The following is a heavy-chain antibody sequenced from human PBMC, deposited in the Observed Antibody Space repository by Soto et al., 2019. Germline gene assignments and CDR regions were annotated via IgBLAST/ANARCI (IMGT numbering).Heavy chain of an antibody. J-gene: IGHJ6*02. V-gene: IGHV4-39*01. D-gene: IGHD3-16*01. CDR3: ARHPVPWGSYYYYYGMEV. Sequence: QLQLQESGPGLVKPSETLSLTCTVSGGSISSSSYYWGWIRQPPGKGLEWIGSIYYSGSTYYNPSLKSRVTISVDTSKNQFSLKLSSVTAADTAVYYCARHPVPWGSYYYYYGMEVWGQGTTVTVSS. CDR1: GGSISSSSYY. CDR2: IYYSGST.